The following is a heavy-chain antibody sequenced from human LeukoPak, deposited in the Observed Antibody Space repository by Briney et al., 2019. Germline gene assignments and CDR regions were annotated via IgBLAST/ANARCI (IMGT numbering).Heavy chain of an antibody. CDR1: GLSFSSYW. V-gene: IGHV3-7*05. D-gene: IGHD1-26*01. CDR2: IKQDGSEK. Sequence: TGGSLRLSCAASGLSFSSYWVNWVRQAPGKGLEWVANIKQDGSEKYYVDSVKGRFTISRDNAKNSVYLQMNTLRVDDTAVYYCAGALSGIDYWGQGTLVTVSS. J-gene: IGHJ4*02. CDR3: AGALSGIDY.